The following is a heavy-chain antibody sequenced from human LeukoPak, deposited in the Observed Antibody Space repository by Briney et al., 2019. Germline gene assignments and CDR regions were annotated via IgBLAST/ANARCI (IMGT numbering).Heavy chain of an antibody. V-gene: IGHV3-48*04. CDR2: ISSSSSTI. CDR3: AELGITMIGGV. CDR1: GFIFSSYS. D-gene: IGHD3-10*02. Sequence: GGSLRLSCAASGFIFSSYSMNWVRQAPGKGLEWVSSISSSSSTIYYADSVKGRFTIPRDNAKNSLYLQMNSLRAEDTAVYYCAELGITMIGGVWGKGTTVTISS. J-gene: IGHJ6*04.